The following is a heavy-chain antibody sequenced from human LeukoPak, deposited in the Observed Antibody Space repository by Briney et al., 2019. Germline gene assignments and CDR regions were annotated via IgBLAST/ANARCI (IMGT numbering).Heavy chain of an antibody. CDR3: AKEFNWNYVGYFDY. CDR2: ISYDGSNK. CDR1: GFTFSSYG. Sequence: GGSLRLSCAASGFTFSSYGMHWVRQAPGKGLEWVAVISYDGSNKYYADSVKGRFTISRDNSKNTLYLQMNSLRAEDTAVYYCAKEFNWNYVGYFDYWGQGTLVTVSS. V-gene: IGHV3-30*18. D-gene: IGHD1-7*01. J-gene: IGHJ4*02.